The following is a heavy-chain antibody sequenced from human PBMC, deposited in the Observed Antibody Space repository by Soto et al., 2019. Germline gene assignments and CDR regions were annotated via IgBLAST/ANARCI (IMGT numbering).Heavy chain of an antibody. J-gene: IGHJ4*02. CDR1: GFTFSSYG. V-gene: IGHV3-30*18. D-gene: IGHD1-26*01. CDR2: ISYDGSNK. CDR3: AKVVCSGSSFDY. Sequence: QVQLVESGGGVVQPGRSLRLSCAASGFTFSSYGMHWVRQAPGKGLEWVAVISYDGSNKYYTDSVKGRFTISRDNSKNTLYRQMNSLRDEDTAVYYCAKVVCSGSSFDYWGQGTLVTVSS.